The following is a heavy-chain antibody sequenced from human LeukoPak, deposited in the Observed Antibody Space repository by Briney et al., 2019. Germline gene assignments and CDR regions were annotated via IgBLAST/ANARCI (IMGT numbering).Heavy chain of an antibody. D-gene: IGHD1-7*01. Sequence: PSETLSLTCTVSGGSISSYYWGWIRQPPGKGLEWIGSIYYSGSTYYNPSLKSRVTISVDTSKNQFSLKLSSVTAADTAVYYCARHRVDNWNYAWFDPWGQGTLVTVSS. CDR1: GGSISSYY. CDR2: IYYSGST. CDR3: ARHRVDNWNYAWFDP. J-gene: IGHJ5*02. V-gene: IGHV4-39*01.